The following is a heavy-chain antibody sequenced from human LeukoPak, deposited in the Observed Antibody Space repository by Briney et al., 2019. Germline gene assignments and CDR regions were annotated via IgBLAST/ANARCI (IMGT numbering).Heavy chain of an antibody. CDR2: ISSSSSYI. V-gene: IGHV3-21*01. CDR3: ARGENNYGYYYFDY. D-gene: IGHD5-18*01. Sequence: GGSLRLSCAASGFTFSSYSMNWVRQAPGKGLEWVSSISSSSSYIYYADSVRGRFTISRDNAKNSLYLQMNSLRAEDTAVYYCARGENNYGYYYFDYWGQGTLVTVSS. CDR1: GFTFSSYS. J-gene: IGHJ4*02.